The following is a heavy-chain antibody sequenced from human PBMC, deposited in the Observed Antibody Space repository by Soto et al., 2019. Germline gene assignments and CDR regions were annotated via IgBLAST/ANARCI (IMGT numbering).Heavy chain of an antibody. Sequence: PSDSTALASAASGACMWITYYGGSVRQPPGKGLEWIGSIHHSGSVFESGSTHYNPSFKSRVTISADTSKNQFSLKLTSVTAADTAVYFCARNSSSSYFDYWGQGTLVTVSS. CDR1: GACMWITYY. J-gene: IGHJ4*02. D-gene: IGHD6-13*01. V-gene: IGHV4-38-2*01. CDR2: IHHSGSVFESGST. CDR3: ARNSSSSYFDY.